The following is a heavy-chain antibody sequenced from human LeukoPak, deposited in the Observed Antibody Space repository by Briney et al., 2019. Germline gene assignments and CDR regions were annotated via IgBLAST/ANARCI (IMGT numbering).Heavy chain of an antibody. D-gene: IGHD3-22*01. CDR2: IGAAGAT. J-gene: IGHJ4*02. CDR3: ARGRRSSGSHFDY. CDR1: GFTLSSYD. V-gene: IGHV3-13*01. Sequence: GGSLRLSCAASGFTLSSYDMHWVRQATGKGLEWVSAIGAAGATYYPGSVKGRFTVSRENAKNSFFLQMNSLRAGDTAVYYCARGRRSSGSHFDYWGQGTLVTVSS.